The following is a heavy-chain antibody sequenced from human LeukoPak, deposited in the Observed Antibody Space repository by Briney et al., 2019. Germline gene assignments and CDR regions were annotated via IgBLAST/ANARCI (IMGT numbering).Heavy chain of an antibody. CDR2: IYTSGST. D-gene: IGHD6-13*01. J-gene: IGHJ4*02. CDR3: ARAKQAAGNRYFDY. Sequence: SETLSLTCTVSGGSISSYFWSWIRQPAGKGLEWIGRIYTSGSTNYNPSLKSRVTMSVDTSKNQFSLKLSSVTAADTAVYYCARAKQAAGNRYFDYWGQGTLVTVSS. CDR1: GGSISSYF. V-gene: IGHV4-4*07.